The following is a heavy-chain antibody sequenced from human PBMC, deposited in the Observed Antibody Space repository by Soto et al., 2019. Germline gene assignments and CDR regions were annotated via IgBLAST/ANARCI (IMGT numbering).Heavy chain of an antibody. V-gene: IGHV3-21*01. CDR3: ARGEIVGATSITELTDDY. Sequence: GGSLRLSCAASGFTFSSYSMNWVHQAPGKGLEWVSSISSSSSYIYYADSVKGRFTISRDNAKNSLYLQMNSLRAEDTAVYYCARGEIVGATSITELTDDYWGQGTLVTVSS. CDR1: GFTFSSYS. D-gene: IGHD1-26*01. J-gene: IGHJ4*02. CDR2: ISSSSSYI.